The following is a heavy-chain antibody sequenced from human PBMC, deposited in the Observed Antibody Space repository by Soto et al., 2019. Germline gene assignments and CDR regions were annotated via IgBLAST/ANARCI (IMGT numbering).Heavy chain of an antibody. CDR2: ISSSTGNR. Sequence: PGGSLSLSCAASGFTFSSFEMNWVRQAPGKGLEWVSYISSSTGNRYYADSVKGRFSISRDNAKNSLYLQMNSLRAEDTAVYYCARGDYPDYWGQGTLVTVSS. V-gene: IGHV3-48*03. CDR1: GFTFSSFE. J-gene: IGHJ4*02. D-gene: IGHD3-10*01. CDR3: ARGDYPDY.